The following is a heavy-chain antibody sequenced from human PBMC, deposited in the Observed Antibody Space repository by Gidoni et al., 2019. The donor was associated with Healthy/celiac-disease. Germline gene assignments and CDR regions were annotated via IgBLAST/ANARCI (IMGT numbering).Heavy chain of an antibody. V-gene: IGHV4-34*01. Sequence: QVQLQQWGAGLLKPSETLSLTCAVYGGSFSGYYWSWIRQPPGKGLGWIGEINHSGSTNYNPSLKSRVTISVDTSKNQFSLKLSSVTAADTAVYYCARRVALLPAAIRLSGFDPWGQGTLVTVSS. D-gene: IGHD2-2*01. CDR3: ARRVALLPAAIRLSGFDP. CDR2: INHSGST. CDR1: GGSFSGYY. J-gene: IGHJ5*02.